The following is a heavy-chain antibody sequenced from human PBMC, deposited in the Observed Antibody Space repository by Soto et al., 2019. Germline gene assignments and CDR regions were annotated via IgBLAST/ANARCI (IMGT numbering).Heavy chain of an antibody. CDR3: ARQRTTGELDY. CDR2: IYYSGST. V-gene: IGHV4-59*08. D-gene: IGHD7-27*01. Sequence: SETLSLTCTVSGGSISSYYWSWIRQPPGKGLEWIGYIYYSGSTNYNPSLKSLVTISVDTSKNQFSLKLSSVTAADTAVYYCARQRTTGELDYWGQGTLVTVSS. CDR1: GGSISSYY. J-gene: IGHJ4*02.